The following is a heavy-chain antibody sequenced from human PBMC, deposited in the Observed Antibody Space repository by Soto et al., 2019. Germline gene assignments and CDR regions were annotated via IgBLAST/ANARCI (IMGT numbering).Heavy chain of an antibody. D-gene: IGHD3-10*01. V-gene: IGHV3-21*01. CDR1: GFTFSSYS. J-gene: IGHJ4*01. Sequence: EVQLVESGGGLVKPGGSLRLSCAASGFTFSSYSMNWVRQAPGKGLEWVSSISSSSSYIYYADSVKGRFTISRDNAKNSLYLQMNSLRAENTAVYYGARDARYDGSGSYSFDYWGQGTLVTVSS. CDR3: ARDARYDGSGSYSFDY. CDR2: ISSSSSYI.